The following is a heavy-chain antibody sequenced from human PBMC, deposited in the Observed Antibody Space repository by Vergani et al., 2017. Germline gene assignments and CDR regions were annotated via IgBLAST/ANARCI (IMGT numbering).Heavy chain of an antibody. D-gene: IGHD5-24*01. J-gene: IGHJ4*02. CDR2: INWNGGRI. V-gene: IGHV3-20*04. CDR3: ARDPTARRDGYIQYFDY. Sequence: EVQLVESGGRVVWPGGSLRLSCTASGFTFNDYGVSWVRQAPGKGLEWVSGINWNGGRISYADSVKGRFTISRDNAKNSLFLQMNSLRPEDTDLYYCARDPTARRDGYIQYFDYWGRGTLVTVSS. CDR1: GFTFNDYG.